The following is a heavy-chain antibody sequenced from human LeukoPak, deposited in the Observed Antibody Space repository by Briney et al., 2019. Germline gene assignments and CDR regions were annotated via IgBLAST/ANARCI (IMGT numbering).Heavy chain of an antibody. CDR3: TRDPTQYLRYGYFDY. J-gene: IGHJ4*02. CDR2: INNVGSHI. Sequence: GGSLRLSCAASGFTFSSSDMNWVRQAPGKGREGVSSINNVGSHIYYAGSVRGRFPISRDNAKNSLYLQMSSLRAEDTAVYYCTRDPTQYLRYGYFDYWGQGTLVTVSS. CDR1: GFTFSSSD. V-gene: IGHV3-21*01. D-gene: IGHD4-11*01.